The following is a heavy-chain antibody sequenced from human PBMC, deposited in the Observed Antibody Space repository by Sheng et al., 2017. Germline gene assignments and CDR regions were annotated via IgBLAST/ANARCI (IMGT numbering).Heavy chain of an antibody. CDR1: GFTFSSYW. V-gene: IGHV3-7*01. Sequence: EVQLVESGGGLVQPGGSLRLSCSASGFTFSSYWMSWVRQAPGKGLEWVANIKQDGSEKFYVDSVMGRFTISRDNAKNSLFLQMNSLRAEDTAVYYCARDSPASGPCWFDPWGQGTL. J-gene: IGHJ5*02. D-gene: IGHD6-19*01. CDR3: ARDSPASGPCWFDP. CDR2: IKQDGSEK.